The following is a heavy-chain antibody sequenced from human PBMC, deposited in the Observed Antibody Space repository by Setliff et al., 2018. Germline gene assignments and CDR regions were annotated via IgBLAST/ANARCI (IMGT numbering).Heavy chain of an antibody. Sequence: PSETLSLTCTVSGGSISSGGYYWSWIRQHPGQGLEWIGYIYYSGSTYYNPSLKSRVTISVDTSKNQFSLQLSSVTAADTAVYYCARGKIRITMLVVPTGGAFDIWGQGTMVTVSS. CDR2: IYYSGST. D-gene: IGHD3-22*01. CDR3: ARGKIRITMLVVPTGGAFDI. CDR1: GGSISSGGYY. J-gene: IGHJ3*02. V-gene: IGHV4-31*03.